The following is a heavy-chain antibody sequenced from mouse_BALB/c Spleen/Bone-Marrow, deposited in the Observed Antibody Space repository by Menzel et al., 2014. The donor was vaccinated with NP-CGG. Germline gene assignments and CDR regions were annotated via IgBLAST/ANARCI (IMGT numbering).Heavy chain of an antibody. J-gene: IGHJ2*01. Sequence: EVQLQESGAELMKPGASVKLSCTASGFNIKDTYMHWEKQRPEQGLVWIGRIEPATDNTKYDPKFQGKATIAADTTSNTAYLHLSTLTSEATAGYYCVLDYSSSPWGYWGQGTTLTIS. CDR1: GFNIKDTY. D-gene: IGHD1-1*01. CDR3: VLDYSSSPWGY. V-gene: IGHV14-3*02. CDR2: IEPATDNT.